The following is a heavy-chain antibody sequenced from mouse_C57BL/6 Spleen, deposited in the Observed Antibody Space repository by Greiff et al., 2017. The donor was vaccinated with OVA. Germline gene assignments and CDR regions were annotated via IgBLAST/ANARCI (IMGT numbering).Heavy chain of an antibody. Sequence: KLMESGGVLVQPGGSLSLSCAASGFTFTDYYMSWVRQPPGKALEWLGFIRNKANGYTTEYSASVKGRFTISRDNSQSILYLQMNALRAEDSATYYCARSHAMDYWGQGTSVTVSS. V-gene: IGHV7-3*01. CDR3: ARSHAMDY. CDR1: GFTFTDYY. J-gene: IGHJ4*01. CDR2: IRNKANGYTT.